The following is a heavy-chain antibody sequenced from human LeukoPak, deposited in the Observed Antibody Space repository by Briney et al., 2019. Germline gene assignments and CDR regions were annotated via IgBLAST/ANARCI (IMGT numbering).Heavy chain of an antibody. CDR2: IYYSGST. J-gene: IGHJ4*02. D-gene: IGHD5/OR15-5a*01. CDR1: DGFISSDGYY. Sequence: SETLSLTYTVSDGFISSDGYYWGWIRQPPGKGLEWIGDIYYSGSTYYNPSLKSRVTISVDTSKNQFSLKLSSVTAADTAVFYCARRVSKSGRYDYWGQGILVTVSS. V-gene: IGHV4-39*01. CDR3: ARRVSKSGRYDY.